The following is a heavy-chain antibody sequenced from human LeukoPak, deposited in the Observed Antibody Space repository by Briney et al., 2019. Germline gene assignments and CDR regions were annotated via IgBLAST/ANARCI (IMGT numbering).Heavy chain of an antibody. CDR2: ISSSSSYI. CDR3: ASAKVVPASGFYYFDY. V-gene: IGHV3-21*01. J-gene: IGHJ4*02. Sequence: PGGPLRLSCAASGFTFSSYSMNWVRQAPGKGLEWVSSISSSSSYIYYADSVKARFTLSRDNAKNSLYLQMNSLRAEDTAVYYCASAKVVPASGFYYFDYWGQGTLVTVSS. CDR1: GFTFSSYS. D-gene: IGHD2-2*01.